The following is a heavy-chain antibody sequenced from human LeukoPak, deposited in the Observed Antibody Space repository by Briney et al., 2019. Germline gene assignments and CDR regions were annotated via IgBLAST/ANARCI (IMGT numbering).Heavy chain of an antibody. D-gene: IGHD3-9*01. CDR2: IICSGGNT. V-gene: IGHV3-23*01. CDR3: AKWGDYDVLTGYYVSDY. Sequence: PGASLRLSCAASGFTFSNYAMSWVRQAPGKGLEWVSDIICSGGNTFYADSVERRFPLSRDNSKNTVFLQMNSLRAEDTAVYYCAKWGDYDVLTGYYVSDYWGQGTLVTVSS. CDR1: GFTFSNYA. J-gene: IGHJ4*02.